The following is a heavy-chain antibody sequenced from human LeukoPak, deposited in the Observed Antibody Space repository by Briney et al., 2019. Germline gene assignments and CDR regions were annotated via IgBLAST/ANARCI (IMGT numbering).Heavy chain of an antibody. CDR2: INTDSSDI. Sequence: GGSLRLSCAASGFTFSRFAMNWVRQAPGKGLEWISYINTDSSDIHYADSVKGRFTISRDNARYTLFLQLSSLRAEDSAVYYCARDTFQPGLIDSWGQGTLVTVSS. D-gene: IGHD2-2*01. CDR3: ARDTFQPGLIDS. J-gene: IGHJ4*02. CDR1: GFTFSRFA. V-gene: IGHV3-21*05.